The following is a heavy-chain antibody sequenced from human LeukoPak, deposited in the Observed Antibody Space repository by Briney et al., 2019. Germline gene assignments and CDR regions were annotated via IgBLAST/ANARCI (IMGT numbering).Heavy chain of an antibody. CDR3: AKGVAVAVDY. V-gene: IGHV3-48*03. J-gene: IGHJ4*02. CDR2: IGSSDSTT. CDR1: GFTFSSYE. D-gene: IGHD6-19*01. Sequence: GGSLRLSCVASGFTFSSYEMNWVRQAPGKGLEWLSYIGSSDSTTHYADSVKGRFTISRDNSKNTLYLQMNSLRAEDTAVYYCAKGVAVAVDYWGQGTLVTVSS.